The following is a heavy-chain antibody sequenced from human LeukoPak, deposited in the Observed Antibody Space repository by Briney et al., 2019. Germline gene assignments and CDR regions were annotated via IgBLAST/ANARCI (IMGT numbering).Heavy chain of an antibody. CDR1: GFTFDDYA. V-gene: IGHV3-9*01. D-gene: IGHD3-22*01. Sequence: PGGSLRLSCAASGFTFDDYAMHWVRQAPGKGLEWVSGISWNSGSIGYADSVKGRFTISRDNAENSLYLQMNSLRAEDTALYYCAKDSDSSGYYTYYFDYWGQGTLVTVSS. CDR2: ISWNSGSI. CDR3: AKDSDSSGYYTYYFDY. J-gene: IGHJ4*02.